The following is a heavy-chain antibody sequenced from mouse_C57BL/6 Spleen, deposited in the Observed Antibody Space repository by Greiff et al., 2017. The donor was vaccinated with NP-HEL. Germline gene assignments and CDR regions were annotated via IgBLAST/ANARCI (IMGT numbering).Heavy chain of an antibody. V-gene: IGHV14-1*01. J-gene: IGHJ3*01. Sequence: EVQLQQSGAELVRPGASVKLSCTASGFNIKDYYMHWVKQRPEQGLEWIGRIDPEDGDTEYAPKFQGKATMTADTSSNTAYLQLRSLTSEDTAVYYCTTDGNSAWFAYWGQGTLVTVSA. CDR2: IDPEDGDT. CDR3: TTDGNSAWFAY. CDR1: GFNIKDYY. D-gene: IGHD2-1*01.